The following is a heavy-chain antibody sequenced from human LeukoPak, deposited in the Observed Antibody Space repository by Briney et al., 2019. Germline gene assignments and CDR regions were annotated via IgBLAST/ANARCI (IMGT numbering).Heavy chain of an antibody. D-gene: IGHD1/OR15-1a*01. J-gene: IGHJ6*03. CDR2: IYSGGTT. Sequence: GGSLRLSCAASGFTVSSNFMSWVRQAPGKGPEWVSVIYSGGTTYYADSVKGRFTISRDNSKDTLYLQMNSLRAEDTAVYYCARDGYGNNYMDVWGKGTTVTVSS. CDR1: GFTVSSNF. CDR3: ARDGYGNNYMDV. V-gene: IGHV3-53*01.